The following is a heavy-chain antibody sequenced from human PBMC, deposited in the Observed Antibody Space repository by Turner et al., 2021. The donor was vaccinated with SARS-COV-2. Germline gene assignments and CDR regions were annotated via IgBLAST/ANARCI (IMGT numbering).Heavy chain of an antibody. CDR3: AKQLGLYSNPMYYFDY. Sequence: QVQLVESGGGVVPPGRSLRRFCAGSGFTFRSHGMHWVRQAPGKGLEWVAVISYDGNNKYYADSVKGRFTISRDNSKNTLYLQMNSLRAEDTAVYYCAKQLGLYSNPMYYFDYWGQGTLVTVSS. J-gene: IGHJ4*02. V-gene: IGHV3-30*18. CDR2: ISYDGNNK. D-gene: IGHD4-4*01. CDR1: GFTFRSHG.